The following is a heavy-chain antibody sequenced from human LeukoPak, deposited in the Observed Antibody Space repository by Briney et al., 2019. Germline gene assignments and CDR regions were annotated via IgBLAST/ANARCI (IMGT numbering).Heavy chain of an antibody. J-gene: IGHJ5*02. D-gene: IGHD3-10*01. CDR1: GGSISSYY. CDR2: IYYSGST. Sequence: RSGTLSLTCTVSGGSISSYYWSWVRQPPGKGLEWIGYIYYSGSTKYNPSLKSRVTISVDTSKNQFSLKLSSVTAADTAVYYCARDRDWFDPWGQGTLVTVSS. CDR3: ARDRDWFDP. V-gene: IGHV4-59*01.